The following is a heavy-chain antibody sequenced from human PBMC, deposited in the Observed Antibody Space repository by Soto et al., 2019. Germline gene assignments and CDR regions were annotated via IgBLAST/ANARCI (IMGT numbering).Heavy chain of an antibody. CDR1: GCTFISNY. V-gene: IGHV1-46*01. D-gene: IGHD2-2*01. CDR2: IYLRDAST. Sequence: VASVKVSCKASGCTFISNYVYWVPQAPGQGLEWMGIIYLRDASTSYAQKFQGRVTMTSDTSTSTVYMDLSSLTSDDTAVYYCARAPEVCSSTNCPFDYWG. J-gene: IGHJ4*01. CDR3: ARAPEVCSSTNCPFDY.